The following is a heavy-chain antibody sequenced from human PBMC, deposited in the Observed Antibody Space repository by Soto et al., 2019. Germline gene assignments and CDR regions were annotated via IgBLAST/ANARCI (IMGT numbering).Heavy chain of an antibody. CDR1: GFTFSSYN. CDR3: ARARCSSGQCYYFDY. J-gene: IGHJ4*02. V-gene: IGHV3-64*02. CDR2: ISRSGDRT. D-gene: IGHD2-15*01. Sequence: EVQLVESGEGLVQPGGSLRLSCAASGFTFSSYNIHWIRQAPGKGLEFVSAISRSGDRTYYADSVKGRFTITRDNSKNTVWLQMGSLRAEDMAVYYCARARCSSGQCYYFDYWSRGALFSVSS.